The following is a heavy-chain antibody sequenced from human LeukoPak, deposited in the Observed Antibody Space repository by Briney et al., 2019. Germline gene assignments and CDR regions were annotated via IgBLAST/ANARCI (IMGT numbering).Heavy chain of an antibody. CDR2: ISYDGSNK. Sequence: PGRSLRLSCAASGFPFSSYAMHWGRQAPGKGLEWVAVISYDGSNKYYADSVKGRFTISRDNSKNTLYLQMNSLRAEDTAVYYCARDLTVAGNYWGQGTLVTVSS. V-gene: IGHV3-30-3*01. CDR1: GFPFSSYA. D-gene: IGHD6-19*01. J-gene: IGHJ4*02. CDR3: ARDLTVAGNY.